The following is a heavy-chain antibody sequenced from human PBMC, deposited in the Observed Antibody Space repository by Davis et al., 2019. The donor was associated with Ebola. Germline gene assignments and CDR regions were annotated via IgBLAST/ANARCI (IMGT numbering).Heavy chain of an antibody. CDR2: MHPNSPNT. Sequence: ASVKVSCKASGYTFTGYYMHWVRQAPGQGLEWMGWMHPNSPNTGYAQKFQGRVTMTRNTSIRTAYMELSGLRSEDTAVYYCARTAVTGIGFDSWGQGTLITVSS. CDR1: GYTFTGYY. D-gene: IGHD6-19*01. J-gene: IGHJ5*01. CDR3: ARTAVTGIGFDS. V-gene: IGHV1-8*02.